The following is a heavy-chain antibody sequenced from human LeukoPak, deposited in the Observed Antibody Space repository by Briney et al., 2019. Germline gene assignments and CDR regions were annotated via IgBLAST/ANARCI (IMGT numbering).Heavy chain of an antibody. CDR3: ARDQDGDYVMGAFDV. CDR1: GFTFSSNY. V-gene: IGHV3-66*01. D-gene: IGHD4-17*01. Sequence: GGSLRLSCAASGFTFSSNYMSWVRQAPGKGVEWGSVIYSGGSTYYADSVKGRFTISRDNSKNTLYLQMNSLRAEDTAVYYCARDQDGDYVMGAFDVWGQGTMVTVSS. CDR2: IYSGGST. J-gene: IGHJ3*01.